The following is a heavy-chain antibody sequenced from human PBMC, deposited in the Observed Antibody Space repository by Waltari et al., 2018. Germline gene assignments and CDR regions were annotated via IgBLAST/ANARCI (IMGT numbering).Heavy chain of an antibody. CDR3: ARGAINYDFWSGYSTGWFDP. J-gene: IGHJ5*02. CDR1: GGSFSGYY. D-gene: IGHD3-3*01. CDR2: INQSGST. V-gene: IGHV4-34*01. Sequence: QVQLQQWGAGLLKPSETLSLTCAVYGGSFSGYYWSWIRQPPGKGLEWIGEINQSGSTNYNPALKIRFTISVDTSKNQFSLKLSSVTAADTAVDYCARGAINYDFWSGYSTGWFDPWGQGTLVTVSS.